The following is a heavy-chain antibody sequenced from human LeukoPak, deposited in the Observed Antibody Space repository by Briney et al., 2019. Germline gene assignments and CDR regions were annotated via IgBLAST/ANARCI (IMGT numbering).Heavy chain of an antibody. V-gene: IGHV4-59*01. CDR3: ARNADDSSSYPYFDY. CDR1: GGSISNYY. CDR2: IYYSGST. D-gene: IGHD3-22*01. Sequence: PSETLSLTCTVSGGSISNYYWSWIRQPPGKGLEWIGYIYYSGSTNYNPSLKSRVTISVDTSKNQFSLKLSSVTAADTAVYYCARNADDSSSYPYFDYWAREPWSPSPQ. J-gene: IGHJ4*02.